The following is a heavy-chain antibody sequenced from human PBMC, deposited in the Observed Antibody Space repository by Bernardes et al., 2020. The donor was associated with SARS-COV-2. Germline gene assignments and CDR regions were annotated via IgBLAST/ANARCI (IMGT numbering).Heavy chain of an antibody. J-gene: IGHJ4*02. CDR2: MNPSSGNT. CDR3: ARGQNY. CDR1: GYPFTSFD. V-gene: IGHV1-8*01. Sequence: ASVKVSCEASGYPFTSFDIHWVRQTSGQGLEWMGWMNPSSGNTGFAQKFQGRVTLTSKASTRTAYLEVRGLTSDDTAIYYCARGQNYWGQGTLVTVSS.